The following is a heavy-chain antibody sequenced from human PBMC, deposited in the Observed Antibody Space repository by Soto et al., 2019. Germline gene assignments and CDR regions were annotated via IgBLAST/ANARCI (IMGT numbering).Heavy chain of an antibody. CDR1: GGTFSSYA. CDR2: IIHIFGTA. Sequence: GASVKVSCKASGGTFSSYAISSVRQAPGQGLEWMGGIIHIFGTANYAQKFQGRVTITADESTSTAYMELSSLRSEDTAVYFCATGITDIVATISASGYYYYGMDVWGQGTTVTVSS. V-gene: IGHV1-69*13. J-gene: IGHJ6*02. D-gene: IGHD5-12*01. CDR3: ATGITDIVATISASGYYYYGMDV.